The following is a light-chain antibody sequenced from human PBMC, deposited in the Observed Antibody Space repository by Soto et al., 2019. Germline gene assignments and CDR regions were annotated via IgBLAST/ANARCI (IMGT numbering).Light chain of an antibody. V-gene: IGLV1-44*01. J-gene: IGLJ2*01. CDR1: YSNIGIND. Sequence: QSVLSQPPSASGTPGQTVTVSCSGTYSNIGINDVHWYRQLSGTAPQILIYDTSQRATGVPDRFSGSRSGNSDSLVISGLQTEDEADYHCAAWDDSLNGPAFGGGSKLTVL. CDR3: AAWDDSLNGPA. CDR2: DTS.